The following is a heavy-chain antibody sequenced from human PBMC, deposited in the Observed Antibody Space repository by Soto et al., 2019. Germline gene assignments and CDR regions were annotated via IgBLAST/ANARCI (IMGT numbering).Heavy chain of an antibody. V-gene: IGHV1-8*01. J-gene: IGHJ6*02. Sequence: GASVKVSCKASGYTFTSYDINWVRQATGQGLEWMGWMNPNSGNTGYAQKFQGRVTMTRNTSISTAYMELRSLRSDDTAIYYCTREGSAPYYYYAMDAWGQGTTVTAP. D-gene: IGHD3-10*01. CDR1: GYTFTSYD. CDR3: TREGSAPYYYYAMDA. CDR2: MNPNSGNT.